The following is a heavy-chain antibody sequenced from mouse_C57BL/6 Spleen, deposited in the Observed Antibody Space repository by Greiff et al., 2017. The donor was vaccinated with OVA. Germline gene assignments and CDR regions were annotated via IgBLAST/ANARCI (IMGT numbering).Heavy chain of an antibody. CDR1: GYTFPDYN. Sequence: VQLKESGPELVKPGASVKIPCKASGYTFPDYNMDWVKQSHGKSLEWIGDINPNNGGTIYNQKFKGKATLTVDKSSSTAYMELRSLTSEDTAVYYCARDWDEAMDYWGQGTSVTVSS. CDR2: INPNNGGT. D-gene: IGHD4-1*01. CDR3: ARDWDEAMDY. J-gene: IGHJ4*01. V-gene: IGHV1-18*01.